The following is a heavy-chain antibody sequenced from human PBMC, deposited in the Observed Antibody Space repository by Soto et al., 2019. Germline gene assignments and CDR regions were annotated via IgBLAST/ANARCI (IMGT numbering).Heavy chain of an antibody. CDR2: IWYDGSNK. J-gene: IGHJ6*02. Sequence: QVQLVESGGGVVQPGRSLRLSCAASGFTFSSYGMHWVRQAPGKGLEWVAVIWYDGSNKYYADSVKGRFTISRDNSKNTLYLQMNSLRAEVTAVYYCARDRRIQLWFGYYYGMDVWGQGTTVTVSS. CDR3: ARDRRIQLWFGYYYGMDV. V-gene: IGHV3-33*01. CDR1: GFTFSSYG. D-gene: IGHD5-18*01.